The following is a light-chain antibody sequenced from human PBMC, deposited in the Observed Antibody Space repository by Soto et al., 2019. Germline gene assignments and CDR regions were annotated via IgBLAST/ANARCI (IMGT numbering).Light chain of an antibody. CDR2: KAS. J-gene: IGKJ1*01. Sequence: DIQMTQTPSTLSASVGDSVTITCRASQNIATWLAWYQQKPGKAPNLLIYKASKLLSGVPSRFSDSGSETEFTLSISSLQPDDFATYYCQQYSSFTTFGQGTKV. CDR3: QQYSSFTT. V-gene: IGKV1-5*03. CDR1: QNIATW.